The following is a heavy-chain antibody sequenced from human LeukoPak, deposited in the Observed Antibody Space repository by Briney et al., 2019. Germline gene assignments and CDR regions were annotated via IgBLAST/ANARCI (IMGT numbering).Heavy chain of an antibody. Sequence: ASVKVSCKASGGTFSSYAISWVRQAPGQGLEWMGGIIPIFGTANYAQKFQGRVTITADESTSTAYMELSSLRSEDTAVYYCARGIASSSGANQVFDYWGQGTLVTVSS. V-gene: IGHV1-69*13. J-gene: IGHJ4*02. CDR1: GGTFSSYA. D-gene: IGHD6-19*01. CDR2: IIPIFGTA. CDR3: ARGIASSSGANQVFDY.